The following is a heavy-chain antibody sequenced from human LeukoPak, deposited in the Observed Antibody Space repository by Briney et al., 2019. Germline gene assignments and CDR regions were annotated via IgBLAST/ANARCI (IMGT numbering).Heavy chain of an antibody. D-gene: IGHD3-3*01. CDR1: GGSISSYY. V-gene: IGHV4-59*01. CDR2: IYYSGST. CDR3: ARAPGGPQYYDFWSGYSDAFDI. J-gene: IGHJ3*02. Sequence: SETLSLTCTVSGGSISSYYWSWIRQPPGKGLEWIGYIYYSGSTNYNPSLKSRVTISVDTSKNQFSLKLSSVTAADTAVYYCARAPGGPQYYDFWSGYSDAFDIWGQGTMVTVSS.